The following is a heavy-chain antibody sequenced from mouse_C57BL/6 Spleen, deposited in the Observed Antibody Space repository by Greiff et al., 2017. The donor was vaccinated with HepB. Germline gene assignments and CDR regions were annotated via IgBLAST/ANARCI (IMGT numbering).Heavy chain of an antibody. V-gene: IGHV1-61*01. Sequence: QVQLQQPGAELVRPGSSVKLSCKASGYTFTSYWMDWVKQRPGQGLEWIGNIYPSDSETHYNQKFKDKATLTVDKSSSTAYMQLSSLTSEDSAVYYCAMSWGVLRGGYFDYWGQVTTLTVSS. CDR3: AMSWGVLRGGYFDY. D-gene: IGHD1-1*01. CDR1: GYTFTSYW. J-gene: IGHJ2*01. CDR2: IYPSDSET.